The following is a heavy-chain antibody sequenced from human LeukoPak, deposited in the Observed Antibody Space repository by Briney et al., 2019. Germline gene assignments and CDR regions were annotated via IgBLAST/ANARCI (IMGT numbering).Heavy chain of an antibody. CDR2: MNPNSGNT. Sequence: ASVKVSCKASGYTFTSYDINWVRQATGQGLEWMGWMNPNSGNTGYAQKFQGRVTMTRNTSISTAYMELSSLRSEDTAVYYCASSSGSYLGDYFDYWGQGTLVTVSS. V-gene: IGHV1-8*01. D-gene: IGHD1-26*01. CDR3: ASSSGSYLGDYFDY. CDR1: GYTFTSYD. J-gene: IGHJ4*02.